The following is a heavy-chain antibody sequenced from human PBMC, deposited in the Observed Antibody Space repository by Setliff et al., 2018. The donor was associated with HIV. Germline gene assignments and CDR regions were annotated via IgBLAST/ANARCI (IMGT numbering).Heavy chain of an antibody. J-gene: IGHJ4*02. D-gene: IGHD1-26*01. V-gene: IGHV4-4*07. CDR3: ARGWEWTRLDY. Sequence: SETLSLTCTVSGGSISSYYWSWIRQPAGKGLEWIGRIYASGSTNYNPSLKSRVTMSVDTSKNHFSLKLSSVTAADTAVFYCARGWEWTRLDYWGQGTLVTVSS. CDR2: IYASGST. CDR1: GGSISSYY.